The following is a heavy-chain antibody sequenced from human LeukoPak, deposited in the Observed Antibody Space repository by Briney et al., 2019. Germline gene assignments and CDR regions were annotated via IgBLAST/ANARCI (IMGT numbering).Heavy chain of an antibody. D-gene: IGHD5-24*01. CDR3: ARVMAVNPDWFDP. J-gene: IGHJ5*02. Sequence: PSQTLSLTCTVSGACISSESYYWTWIRQPAGKGLEWIGHIYHTGSTKYNPSLKSRVTILIDTSKNQFSLRLNSVTAADTAVYYCARVMAVNPDWFDPWGQGTLVTVSS. V-gene: IGHV4-61*09. CDR1: GACISSESYY. CDR2: IYHTGST.